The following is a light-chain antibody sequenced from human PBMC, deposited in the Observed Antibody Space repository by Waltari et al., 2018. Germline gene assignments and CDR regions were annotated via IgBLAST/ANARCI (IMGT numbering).Light chain of an antibody. Sequence: QSVLTPPPSVSGAPGQRVTIPCTGSSSTIGAGSDVPWYQQLPGTAPKLLTYGNSNRPPGVPYRFSGSKSGTSASLAITGLQAEDEADYYCQSYDSSLSGAVVFGGGTKLTVL. CDR2: GNS. CDR1: SSTIGAGSD. V-gene: IGLV1-40*01. CDR3: QSYDSSLSGAVV. J-gene: IGLJ2*01.